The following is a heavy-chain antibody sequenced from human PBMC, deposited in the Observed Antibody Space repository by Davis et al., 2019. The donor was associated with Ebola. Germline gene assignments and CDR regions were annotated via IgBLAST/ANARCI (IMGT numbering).Heavy chain of an antibody. D-gene: IGHD4/OR15-4a*01. Sequence: SPKIPLPSSGFTLSSYSMNWVRQAPGKGLEWVSSISSSSSYIYYAGSVKCRFTISRDNAKTSLYMQMNSLRAEDTAVYYCARDGTIGGQGTMVTVSS. CDR1: GFTLSSYS. CDR3: ARDGTI. V-gene: IGHV3-21*01. J-gene: IGHJ4*02. CDR2: ISSSSSYI.